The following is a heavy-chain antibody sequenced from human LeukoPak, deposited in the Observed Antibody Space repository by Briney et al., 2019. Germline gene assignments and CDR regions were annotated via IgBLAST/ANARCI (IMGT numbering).Heavy chain of an antibody. J-gene: IGHJ4*02. Sequence: PGGSLRLSCAASGFNFNNFAMSWVRRAPGKGPEWLSAMTGPADTTYYAESVKGRFTISRDYSKSMVYLQMNSLRVEDTAIYYCAKGAEIDHWGQGTLVTVSS. V-gene: IGHV3-23*01. CDR2: MTGPADTT. CDR1: GFNFNNFA. CDR3: AKGAEIDH.